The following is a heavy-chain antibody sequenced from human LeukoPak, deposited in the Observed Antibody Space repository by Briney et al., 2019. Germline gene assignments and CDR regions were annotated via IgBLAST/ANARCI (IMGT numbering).Heavy chain of an antibody. J-gene: IGHJ4*02. CDR1: GGTFSSYA. V-gene: IGHV1-69*13. CDR2: IIPIFGTA. CDR3: ARTYGSGSYDHQPFDY. Sequence: GASVKVSCKASGGTFSSYAISWVRQAPGQGLEWMGGIIPIFGTANYAQKFQGRVTITADESTSTAYMELSSLRSEDTALYHCARTYGSGSYDHQPFDYWGQGTLVTVSS. D-gene: IGHD3-10*01.